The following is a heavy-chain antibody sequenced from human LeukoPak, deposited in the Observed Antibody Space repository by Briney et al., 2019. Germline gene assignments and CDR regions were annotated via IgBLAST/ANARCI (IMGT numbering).Heavy chain of an antibody. CDR2: IYYSGST. J-gene: IGHJ3*02. CDR3: ARDRATMVRGVIRAFDT. CDR1: GGSISSYY. V-gene: IGHV4-59*01. Sequence: PSETLSLTCTVSGGSISSYYWSWIRQPPGKGLEWIGYIYYSGSTNYNPSLKSRVTISVDTSKNQFSLKLSSVTAADTAVYYCARDRATMVRGVIRAFDTWGQGTMVTVSS. D-gene: IGHD3-10*01.